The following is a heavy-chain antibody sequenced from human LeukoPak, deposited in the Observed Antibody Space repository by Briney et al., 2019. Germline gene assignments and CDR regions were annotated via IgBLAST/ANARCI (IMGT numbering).Heavy chain of an antibody. Sequence: KTSETLSLTCTVSDYSINSGYYWGWIRQPPGKGLEWIGSVFHTGSTYYNPSLRSRVTISVDTSNNQFSLRLTSVSAADTAVYFCTRRRYMLDKIDVWGRGSLVSVSS. V-gene: IGHV4-38-2*02. D-gene: IGHD3-16*02. J-gene: IGHJ2*01. CDR2: VFHTGST. CDR3: TRRRYMLDKIDV. CDR1: DYSINSGYY.